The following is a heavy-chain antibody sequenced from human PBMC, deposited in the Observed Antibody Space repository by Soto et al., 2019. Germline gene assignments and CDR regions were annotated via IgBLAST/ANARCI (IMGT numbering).Heavy chain of an antibody. D-gene: IGHD2-21*01. CDR2: IIPMFGTP. J-gene: IGHJ4*02. V-gene: IGHV1-69*06. CDR3: AIGSVVVMGAATGGLIY. Sequence: QVQLVQSGAEVKKPGSSVKVSCKASGGTFSSHGITWVRQAPGQGLEWMGGIIPMFGTPKYAQRFQGRVWITADKSTTTAYMELSSLRSEDTAVYYCAIGSVVVMGAATGGLIYWGQGALVTVSS. CDR1: GGTFSSHG.